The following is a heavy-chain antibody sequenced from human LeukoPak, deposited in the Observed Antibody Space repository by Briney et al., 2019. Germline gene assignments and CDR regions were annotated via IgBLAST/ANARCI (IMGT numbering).Heavy chain of an antibody. CDR3: AEDPLPIIDY. D-gene: IGHD3-9*01. CDR1: GVTFSSYA. J-gene: IGHJ4*02. V-gene: IGHV3-23*01. Sequence: AGGCLRLSCAASGVTFSSYAMSWVRQAPGKGLEWVSAISGSGGSTYYADSVKGRFTISRDNSKNTLYLQMNSLRAEGTAVYYCAEDPLPIIDYWGQGTLVTVSS. CDR2: ISGSGGST.